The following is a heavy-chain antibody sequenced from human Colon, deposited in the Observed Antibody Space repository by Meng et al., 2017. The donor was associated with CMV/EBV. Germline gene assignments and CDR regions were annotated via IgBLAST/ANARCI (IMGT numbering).Heavy chain of an antibody. Sequence: GESLKISCTASGFTFGDYAMSWVRQAPGKGLEWVGFIRSKAYGGTTEYAASVKGRFTISRDDSKSIAYLQMNSLKTEDTAVYYCSADYYGSGSYIAYWGQGTLVTVSS. D-gene: IGHD3-10*01. CDR2: IRSKAYGGTT. CDR1: GFTFGDYA. V-gene: IGHV3-49*04. J-gene: IGHJ4*02. CDR3: SADYYGSGSYIAY.